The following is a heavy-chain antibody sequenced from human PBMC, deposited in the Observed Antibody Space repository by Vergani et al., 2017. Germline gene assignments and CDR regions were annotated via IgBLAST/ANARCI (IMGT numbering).Heavy chain of an antibody. V-gene: IGHV3-21*04. CDR2: ISGSNSYI. J-gene: IGHJ3*02. Sequence: EVQLLESGGGLVQPGGSLRLSCEASGFTFSYYTMNWVRQAPGKGLEWVSSISGSNSYIYYADSVKGRFTISRDNAKNSLYLQMNSLRAEDTAVYYCAKGVGATPHDAFDIWGQGTMVTVSS. CDR1: GFTFSYYT. CDR3: AKGVGATPHDAFDI. D-gene: IGHD1-26*01.